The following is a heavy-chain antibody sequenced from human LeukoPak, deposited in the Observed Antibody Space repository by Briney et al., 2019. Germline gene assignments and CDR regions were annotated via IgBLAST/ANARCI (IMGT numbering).Heavy chain of an antibody. J-gene: IGHJ4*02. CDR2: ISSSGSML. CDR1: GFTFSDYY. V-gene: IGHV3-11*01. Sequence: QTGGSLRLSCTVSGFTFSDYYMSWVRQAPGKGLEWVSYISSSGSMLHYADSVKGRFTISRDNAKNSLYLQMNSLRAEDTAVYYCAREEMATISYDYWGQGTLVTVSS. CDR3: AREEMATISYDY. D-gene: IGHD5-24*01.